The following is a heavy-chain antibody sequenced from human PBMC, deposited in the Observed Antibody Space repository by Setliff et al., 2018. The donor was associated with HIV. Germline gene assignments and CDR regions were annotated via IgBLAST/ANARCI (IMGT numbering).Heavy chain of an antibody. CDR2: INAGDDNT. CDR3: ARGSCSGCYLSDY. CDR1: GYTFSTNA. J-gene: IGHJ4*02. D-gene: IGHD6-19*01. Sequence: ASVKVSCKAFGYTFSTNAIHWVRQAPGQRLEWMGHINAGDDNTRYPEKFQGRVTITRDTSANTAYMELSSLRSEDTAVYYCARGSCSGCYLSDYWGLGTLVTVSS. V-gene: IGHV1-3*01.